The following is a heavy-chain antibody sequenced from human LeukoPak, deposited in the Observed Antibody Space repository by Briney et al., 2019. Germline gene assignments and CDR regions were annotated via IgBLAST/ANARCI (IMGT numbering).Heavy chain of an antibody. CDR2: INPNSGGT. V-gene: IGHV1-2*02. J-gene: IGHJ6*03. CDR1: GHTFTGYY. D-gene: IGHD2-21*01. CDR3: ARIGGEYYYMDV. Sequence: GASVKVSCKASGHTFTGYYMHWVRRAPGQGLEWMGWINPNSGGTNYAQKFQGRVTMTRDTSISTAYMELSRLRSDDTAVYYCARIGGEYYYMDVWGKGTTVTVSS.